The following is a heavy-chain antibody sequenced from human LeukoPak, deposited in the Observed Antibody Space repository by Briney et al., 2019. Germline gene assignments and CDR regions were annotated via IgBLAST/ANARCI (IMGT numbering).Heavy chain of an antibody. Sequence: SETLSLTCAVYGGSFSGYYWSWIRQPPGKGLEWIGEINHSGSTNYNPSLKSRVTISVDTSKNQFPLKLSSVTAADTAVYYCARAPVGYYDSSGYYYARDAFDIWGQGTMVTVSS. CDR3: ARAPVGYYDSSGYYYARDAFDI. D-gene: IGHD3-22*01. CDR2: INHSGST. J-gene: IGHJ3*02. V-gene: IGHV4-34*01. CDR1: GGSFSGYY.